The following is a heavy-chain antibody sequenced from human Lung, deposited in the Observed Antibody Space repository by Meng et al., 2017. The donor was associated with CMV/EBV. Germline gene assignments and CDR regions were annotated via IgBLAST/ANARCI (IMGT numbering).Heavy chain of an antibody. CDR3: ARKRGYFFDY. CDR1: AYTFSTYW. D-gene: IGHD3-10*01. J-gene: IGHJ4*01. V-gene: IGHV5-51*01. CDR2: IYPADSNT. Sequence: XVSCKGSAYTFSTYWLGWVRQLPGRGLEWMGLIYPADSNTTYSPSFRGHVTISADKSISTAYLQWIGLRASDTAIYYCARKRGYFFDYWAHGTPVTVSS.